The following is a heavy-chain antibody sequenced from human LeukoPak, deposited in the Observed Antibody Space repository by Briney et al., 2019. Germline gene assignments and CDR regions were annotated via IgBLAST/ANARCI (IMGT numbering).Heavy chain of an antibody. CDR3: ARDTDQLLYLPGPYYGMDV. D-gene: IGHD2-2*02. CDR2: ISSSSRYI. J-gene: IGHJ6*02. Sequence: GGSLRLSCAASGFTFSSYSMNWVRQAPGKGLEWVSSISSSSRYIYYADSVKGRFTISRDNSKNTLYLQMNSLRAEDTAVYYCARDTDQLLYLPGPYYGMDVWGQGTTVTVSS. CDR1: GFTFSSYS. V-gene: IGHV3-21*01.